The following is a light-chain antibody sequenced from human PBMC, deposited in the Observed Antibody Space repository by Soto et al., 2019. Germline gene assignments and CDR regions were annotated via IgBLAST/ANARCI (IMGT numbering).Light chain of an antibody. J-gene: IGLJ1*01. CDR2: EVT. CDR3: SSYAGSNNFV. V-gene: IGLV2-8*01. CDR1: SSDVGGYDY. Sequence: ALTQPPSASGSPGQSVTISCTGTSSDVGGYDYVSWYQQHPGKAPKLMIYEVTKRPSGVPDRFSGSKSGNTASLTVSGLQAEDEADYYCSSYAGSNNFVFGT.